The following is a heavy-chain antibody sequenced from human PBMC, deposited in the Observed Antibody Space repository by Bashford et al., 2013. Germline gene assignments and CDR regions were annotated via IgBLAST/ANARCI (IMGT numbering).Heavy chain of an antibody. J-gene: IGHJ4*02. Sequence: SVKVSCKASGGTFSTYAISWVRQAPGQGLEWMGGIIPIFGTPNYAQKFQGRVTITADKSTSTAYMELSSLRSEDTAVYYCARDSSGQFYFDYWGPGNPGHRLL. CDR3: ARDSSGQFYFDY. CDR2: IIPIFGTP. D-gene: IGHD6-19*01. CDR1: GGTFSTYA. V-gene: IGHV1-69*06.